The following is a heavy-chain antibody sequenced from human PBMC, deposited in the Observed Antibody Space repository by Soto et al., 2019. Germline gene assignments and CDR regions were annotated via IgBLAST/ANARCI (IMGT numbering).Heavy chain of an antibody. CDR2: IRSRANNYAT. CDR3: ARGQQAAIGDYYYHGLDV. Sequence: PGGSLRLSCAASELNFSGSAIHWVRQAPGKGLEWVGRIRSRANNYATSSGESVRGRFTFFRDDSKNMAFLQMNTLKTEDTAIYYCARGQQAAIGDYYYHGLDVWGQGTSVTV. J-gene: IGHJ6*02. CDR1: ELNFSGSA. D-gene: IGHD3-10*01. V-gene: IGHV3-73*01.